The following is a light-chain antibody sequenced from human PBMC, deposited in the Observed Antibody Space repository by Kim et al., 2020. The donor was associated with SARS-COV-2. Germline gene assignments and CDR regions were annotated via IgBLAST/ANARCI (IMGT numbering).Light chain of an antibody. Sequence: GQRVTMSCSGSFSNAGRKPVNWWQQLRGTAPKRLFFGYNQLPSGFPVRLSGSKSGTSASLAIRGLQSEDEADYYCAAWDDNLNGVGFGGGTQLTVL. CDR3: AAWDDNLNGVG. J-gene: IGLJ2*01. V-gene: IGLV1-44*01. CDR1: FSNAGRKP. CDR2: GYN.